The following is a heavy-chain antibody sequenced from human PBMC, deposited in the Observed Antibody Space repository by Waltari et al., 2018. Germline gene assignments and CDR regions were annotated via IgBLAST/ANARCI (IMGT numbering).Heavy chain of an antibody. CDR3: ARGQSPAVAGSVYYDY. CDR2: IYSGGST. V-gene: IGHV3-53*02. D-gene: IGHD6-19*01. J-gene: IGHJ4*02. Sequence: EVQLVETGGCLIQPGGSLRLSCAASGFTVSSNYMSWVRQAPGKGLEWVSVIYSGGSTYYADSVKGRFTISRDNSKNTLYLQMNSLRAEDTAVYYCARGQSPAVAGSVYYDYWGQGTLVTVSS. CDR1: GFTVSSNY.